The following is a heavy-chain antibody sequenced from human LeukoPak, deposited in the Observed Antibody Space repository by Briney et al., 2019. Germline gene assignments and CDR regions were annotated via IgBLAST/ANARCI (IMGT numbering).Heavy chain of an antibody. CDR2: ISSTGSTI. V-gene: IGHV3-11*01. D-gene: IGHD5-18*01. J-gene: IGHJ4*02. Sequence: AGGSLRLSCAASGFTFSDYDMSWIRQAPGKGLEWISYISSTGSTIYYADSVKGRFTISRDNSKNTLYLQMNSLRAEDTAVYYCANRYSYGYPYYFDYWGQGTLVTVSS. CDR1: GFTFSDYD. CDR3: ANRYSYGYPYYFDY.